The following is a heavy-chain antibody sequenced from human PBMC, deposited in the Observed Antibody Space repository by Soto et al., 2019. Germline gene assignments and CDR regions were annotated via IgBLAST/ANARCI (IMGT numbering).Heavy chain of an antibody. CDR3: ARLLVVPADTGSGYYYGMDV. D-gene: IGHD2-2*01. CDR2: IYYSGST. CDR1: GGSISSYY. V-gene: IGHV4-59*01. J-gene: IGHJ6*02. Sequence: SETLSLTCTVSGGSISSYYWSWIRQPPGKGLEWIGYIYYSGSTNYNPSLKSRVTISVDTSKNQFSLKLSSVTAADTAVYYCARLLVVPADTGSGYYYGMDVWGQGTTVTVSS.